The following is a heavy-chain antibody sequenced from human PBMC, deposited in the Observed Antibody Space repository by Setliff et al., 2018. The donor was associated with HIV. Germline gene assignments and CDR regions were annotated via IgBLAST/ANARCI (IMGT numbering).Heavy chain of an antibody. CDR3: ARYYYDRSGSSAPYYFMDV. CDR1: GGSIRSDSQY. J-gene: IGHJ6*03. Sequence: SETLSLTCSVSGGSIRSDSQYWTWFRQPAGKGLEWIGHIYTSGSTNYNPSLKSRVTISVDTSKNQFSLKLTSVTAADTAVYYCARYYYDRSGSSAPYYFMDVWGKGTTVTVSS. V-gene: IGHV4-61*09. D-gene: IGHD3-22*01. CDR2: IYTSGST.